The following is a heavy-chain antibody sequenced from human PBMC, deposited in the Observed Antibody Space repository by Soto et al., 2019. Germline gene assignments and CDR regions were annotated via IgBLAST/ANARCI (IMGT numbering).Heavy chain of an antibody. J-gene: IGHJ6*03. CDR2: IYWDDDK. D-gene: IGHD3-16*01. CDR1: GFSLSTGGVG. CDR3: AHRLSLSTTWNYGYMDV. V-gene: IGHV2-5*02. Sequence: QITLKESGPPLVNPTQTLTLTCTFSGFSLSTGGVGVGWIRQPPGKALEWLALIYWDDDKRYNPSLKSRLTVTKDTSKNQVVLTMTNMDLLDTATYYCAHRLSLSTTWNYGYMDVWGNGTTVTVSS.